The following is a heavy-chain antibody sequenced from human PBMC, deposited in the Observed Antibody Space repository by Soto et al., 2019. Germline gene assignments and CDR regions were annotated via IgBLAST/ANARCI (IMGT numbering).Heavy chain of an antibody. J-gene: IGHJ4*02. D-gene: IGHD7-27*01. Sequence: QVQLVESGGGVVQPGRSLRLSCAASGFTFSSYGMNWVRQAPGKGLEWVAVISYDENNKYYADSVKGRFTISRDNSKNTLYLQMNSLRAEDTAVYYCAKVLTGDLDYWGQATLVTVSS. V-gene: IGHV3-30*18. CDR3: AKVLTGDLDY. CDR2: ISYDENNK. CDR1: GFTFSSYG.